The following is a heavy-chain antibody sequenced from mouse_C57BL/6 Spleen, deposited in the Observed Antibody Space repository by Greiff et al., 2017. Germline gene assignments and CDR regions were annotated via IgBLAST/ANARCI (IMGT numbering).Heavy chain of an antibody. D-gene: IGHD2-2*01. V-gene: IGHV1-50*01. Sequence: QVQLQQPGAELVKPGASVKLSCKASGYTFTSYWMQWVKQRPGQGLEWIGEIDPSDSYTNYNQKFKGKATLTVDTSSSTAYMQLSSLTSEDSAVYYCARWRLRQADYWGQGTTLTVSS. CDR3: ARWRLRQADY. CDR2: IDPSDSYT. CDR1: GYTFTSYW. J-gene: IGHJ2*01.